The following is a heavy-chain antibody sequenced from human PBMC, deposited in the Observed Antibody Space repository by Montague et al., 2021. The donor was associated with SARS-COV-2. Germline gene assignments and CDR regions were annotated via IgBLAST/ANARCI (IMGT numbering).Heavy chain of an antibody. CDR3: ARVLVVTYYGMDV. J-gene: IGHJ6*02. CDR2: ISSSGSTI. Sequence: SLRLSCAASGFTFSSYEMNWVRQAPGKGLEWVSDISSSGSTIYYADSVKGRFTISRDNAKNSLYLQMNSLRAEDTAVYYCARVLVVTYYGMDVWGQGTTVTVSS. V-gene: IGHV3-48*03. D-gene: IGHD3-22*01. CDR1: GFTFSSYE.